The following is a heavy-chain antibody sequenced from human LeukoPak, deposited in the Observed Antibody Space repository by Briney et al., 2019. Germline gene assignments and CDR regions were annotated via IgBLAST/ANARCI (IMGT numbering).Heavy chain of an antibody. Sequence: ASVKVSCKASGYTFTSYGISWVRQAPGQGLEWMGGIIPIFGTANYAQKFQGRVTITADKSTSTAYMELSSLRSEDTAVYYCARADSGSYYDYNAFDIWGQGTMVTVSS. CDR3: ARADSGSYYDYNAFDI. V-gene: IGHV1-69*06. D-gene: IGHD1-26*01. CDR1: GYTFTSYG. CDR2: IIPIFGTA. J-gene: IGHJ3*02.